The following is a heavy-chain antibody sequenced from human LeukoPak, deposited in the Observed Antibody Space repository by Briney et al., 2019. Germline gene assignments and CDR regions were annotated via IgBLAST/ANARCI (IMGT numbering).Heavy chain of an antibody. J-gene: IGHJ4*02. CDR1: GFSFTAYS. Sequence: GGSLRLSCAAYGFSFTAYSMNWVRQAPGRGLEWISYIGPGGDIYYADSVTGRFTVSRDTAKNSLYLQMNGLRVEDTAVYYCARRFDSWGQGTLVTVSS. CDR3: ARRFDS. CDR2: IGPGGDI. V-gene: IGHV3-48*01.